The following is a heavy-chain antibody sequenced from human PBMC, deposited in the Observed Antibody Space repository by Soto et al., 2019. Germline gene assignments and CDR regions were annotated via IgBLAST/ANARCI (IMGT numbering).Heavy chain of an antibody. CDR3: TRCHCSGGSCYGTTFLHWLDH. V-gene: IGHV3-49*03. Sequence: GGSLRLSCTASGFTFGDYAMSWFRQAPGKGLEWVGFIRSKAYGGTTEYAASVKGRSTISRDDSKSIAYLQMNSLKTEDTAVYYCTRCHCSGGSCYGTTFLHWLDHWGQGALVTVSS. CDR2: IRSKAYGGTT. J-gene: IGHJ5*02. D-gene: IGHD2-15*01. CDR1: GFTFGDYA.